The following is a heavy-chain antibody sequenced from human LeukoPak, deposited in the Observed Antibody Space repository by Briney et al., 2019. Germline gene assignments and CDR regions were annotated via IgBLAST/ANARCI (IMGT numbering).Heavy chain of an antibody. CDR3: ARGLQLRFLEWLPTGYAFDI. V-gene: IGHV3-66*01. CDR2: IYSGGST. CDR1: GFIFSDYS. D-gene: IGHD3-3*01. J-gene: IGHJ3*02. Sequence: GGSLRLSCAASGFIFSDYSMNWVRQAPGKGLGWVSVIYSGGSTYYADSVKGRFTISRDNAKNSLYLQMNSLRAEDTAVYYCARGLQLRFLEWLPTGYAFDIWGQGTMVTVSS.